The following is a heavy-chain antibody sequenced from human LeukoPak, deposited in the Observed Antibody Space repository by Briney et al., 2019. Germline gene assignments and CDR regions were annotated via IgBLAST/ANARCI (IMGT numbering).Heavy chain of an antibody. CDR1: GFIFSNDA. Sequence: PGRSLRLSYAASGFIFSNDAMHWVRQAPGKGLEWVAFIWFDGSNKHYADSVKGRFTISRDNSEDTLYLQMNSLRAEDTAVYYCVRDPSGSGFAFDSWGQGALVTVSS. CDR3: VRDPSGSGFAFDS. D-gene: IGHD1-1*01. V-gene: IGHV3-33*01. J-gene: IGHJ4*02. CDR2: IWFDGSNK.